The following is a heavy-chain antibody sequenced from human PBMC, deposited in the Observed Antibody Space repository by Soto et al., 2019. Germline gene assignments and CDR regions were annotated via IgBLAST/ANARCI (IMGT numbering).Heavy chain of an antibody. CDR2: IYYSGST. Sequence: SETLSLTCTVSGGSISSGGYYWSWIRQHPGKGLEWIGYIYYSGSTYYNPSLKSRVTISVDTSKNQFSLKLSSVTAADTAVYYCASRLREYYYDSSGYYSGYFDYWGQGTLVTV. CDR3: ASRLREYYYDSSGYYSGYFDY. D-gene: IGHD3-22*01. J-gene: IGHJ4*02. V-gene: IGHV4-31*03. CDR1: GGSISSGGYY.